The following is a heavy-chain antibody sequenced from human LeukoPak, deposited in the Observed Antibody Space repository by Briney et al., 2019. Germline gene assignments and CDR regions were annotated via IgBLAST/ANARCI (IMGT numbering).Heavy chain of an antibody. CDR1: GFTFSTFA. CDR2: ISTSSSYI. Sequence: GGSLRLSCAASGFTFSTFAMPWVRQPPGKGLEWVSYISTSSSYIYYADSVKGRFTISRDNAKNSLYLQMNSLSAEDAALYYCVRGTFPDYWGQGTLVTVSS. J-gene: IGHJ4*02. D-gene: IGHD1-7*01. V-gene: IGHV3-21*01. CDR3: VRGTFPDY.